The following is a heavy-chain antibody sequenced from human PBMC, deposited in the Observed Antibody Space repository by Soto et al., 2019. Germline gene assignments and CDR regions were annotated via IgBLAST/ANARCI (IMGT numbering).Heavy chain of an antibody. CDR1: GFTFSSYS. CDR2: ISSSSSYI. V-gene: IGHV3-21*01. CDR3: ASLLAFDI. Sequence: EVQLVESGGGLVKPGGSLRLSCAASGFTFSSYSMNWVRQAPGKGLEWVSSISSSSSYIYYADSVKGRFTFSRDNAKNSLYLQMNSLRAVDTAVYYCASLLAFDIWGQGTMVTVSS. J-gene: IGHJ3*02.